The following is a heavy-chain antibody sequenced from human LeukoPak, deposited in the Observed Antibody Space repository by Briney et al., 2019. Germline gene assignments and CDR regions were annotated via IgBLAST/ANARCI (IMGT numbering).Heavy chain of an antibody. Sequence: GGSLRLYCAASGFNFTTYPMNWVRQAPGRGLEWVSSLYSDYIYYADLVKGRFTISRDNAKNSPYLQMNNLRAEDTALYYCSSRDWFAPWGEGILVTVSS. CDR1: GFNFTTYP. CDR3: SSRDWFAP. CDR2: LYSDYI. J-gene: IGHJ5*02. V-gene: IGHV3-21*01.